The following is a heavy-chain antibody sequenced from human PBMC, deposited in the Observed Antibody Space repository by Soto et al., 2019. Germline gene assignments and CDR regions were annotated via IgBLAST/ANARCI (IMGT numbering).Heavy chain of an antibody. CDR3: ARELPGNPPAGDY. J-gene: IGHJ4*02. Sequence: ASVKVSCKASGGTFSSYAISWVRQAPGQGLEWMGGIIPIFGTANYAQKFQGRVTITADESTSTAYMELSSLRSEDTAVYYCARELPGNPPAGDYWGQGTLVTVSS. CDR1: GGTFSSYA. CDR2: IIPIFGTA. V-gene: IGHV1-69*13. D-gene: IGHD1-26*01.